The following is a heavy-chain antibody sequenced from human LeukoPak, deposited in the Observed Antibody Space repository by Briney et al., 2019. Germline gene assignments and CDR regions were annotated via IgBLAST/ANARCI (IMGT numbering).Heavy chain of an antibody. CDR2: VNHSGDT. Sequence: SETLSLTCTVHGGSFRAYFWSWIRQVPGKGLEWIGEVNHSGDTNYNPSLKNRVTISSDTSKDQLSLRLSSVTAADTAIYYCAREANSYDSGTYAWFDLWGQGTLVTVSS. CDR3: AREANSYDSGTYAWFDL. V-gene: IGHV4-34*01. D-gene: IGHD3-10*01. J-gene: IGHJ5*02. CDR1: GGSFRAYF.